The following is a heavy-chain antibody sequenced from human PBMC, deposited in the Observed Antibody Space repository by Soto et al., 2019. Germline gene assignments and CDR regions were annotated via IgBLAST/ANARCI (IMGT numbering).Heavy chain of an antibody. V-gene: IGHV4-38-2*01. D-gene: IGHD4-17*01. CDR2: ISYTGSA. J-gene: IGHJ6*02. CDR3: ARVNYGDYYYGMDV. CDR1: GYSISSGYY. Sequence: SETLSLTCAVSGYSISSGYYWGWIRQPPGKGLEWIGYISYTGSANYNASLKSRLTISVDTSKNQFSLKLSSVTAADTALYYCARVNYGDYYYGMDVWGQGTTVTVSS.